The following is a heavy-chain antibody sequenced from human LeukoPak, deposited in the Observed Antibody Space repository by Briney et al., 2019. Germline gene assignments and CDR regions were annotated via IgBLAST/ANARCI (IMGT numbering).Heavy chain of an antibody. CDR2: IYGGGST. V-gene: IGHV3-53*01. CDR1: GFTASSNY. D-gene: IGHD6-13*01. CDR3: GGRSSDSSSWSAFDI. Sequence: GGSLRLSCAASGFTASSNYMSWVRQAPGKGLEGVSVIYGGGSTYYADSVKGRFTISRDNSKNTLYLQMNSLRAEDTAVYYCGGRSSDSSSWSAFDIWGQGTMVTVSS. J-gene: IGHJ3*02.